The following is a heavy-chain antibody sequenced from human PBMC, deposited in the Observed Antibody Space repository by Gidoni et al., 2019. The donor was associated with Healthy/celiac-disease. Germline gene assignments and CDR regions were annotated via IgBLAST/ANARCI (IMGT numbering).Heavy chain of an antibody. D-gene: IGHD3-16*01. CDR2: ISYDGSNK. CDR3: AREGALWYSVVYFDY. V-gene: IGHV3-30-3*01. J-gene: IGHJ4*02. Sequence: QVQLVESGGGLVQPGRSLRLSCAASGFTFRSYAMHWVRQAPGKGLEWVAVISYDGSNKYYADSVKGRFTISRDNSKNTLYLQMNSLRAEDTAVYYCAREGALWYSVVYFDYWGQGTLVTVSS. CDR1: GFTFRSYA.